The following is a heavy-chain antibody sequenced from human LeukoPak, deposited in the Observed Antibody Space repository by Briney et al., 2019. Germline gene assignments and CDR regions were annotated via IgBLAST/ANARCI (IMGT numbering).Heavy chain of an antibody. Sequence: SETLSLTCTVSGYAIISGGFSWNWIRQPPGKGLEWIGCIYDRGPAHYNPSLKSRFPISVDRPKNQFFLNVTSLTAADTAVYYCARSRQASGLFSSWGQGTLVVVSS. CDR1: GYAIISGGFS. D-gene: IGHD3-10*01. CDR2: IYDRGPA. J-gene: IGHJ5*02. CDR3: ARSRQASGLFSS. V-gene: IGHV4-30-2*01.